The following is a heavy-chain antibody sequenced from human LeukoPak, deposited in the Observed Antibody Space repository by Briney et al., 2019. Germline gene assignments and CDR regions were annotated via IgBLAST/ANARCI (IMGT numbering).Heavy chain of an antibody. V-gene: IGHV3-30*03. CDR2: ISYDGSNK. CDR1: GFTFSSYG. CDR3: ARDYYDSSGYYRRGAFDI. D-gene: IGHD3-22*01. Sequence: PGGSLRLSCAASGFTFSSYGMHWVRQAPGKGLEWVAVISYDGSNKYYADSVKGRFTISRDNSKNTLYLQMNSLRAEDTAVYYCARDYYDSSGYYRRGAFDIWGQGTMVTVSS. J-gene: IGHJ3*02.